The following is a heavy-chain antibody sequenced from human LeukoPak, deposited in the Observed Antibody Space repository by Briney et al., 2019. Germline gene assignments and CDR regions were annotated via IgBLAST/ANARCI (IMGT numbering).Heavy chain of an antibody. CDR2: IRSKAYGGTT. CDR1: GFTFGDYA. Sequence: SGGSLRLSCTASGFTFGDYAMSWFRQAPGKGLEWVGFIRSKAYGGTTEYAASVKGRFTISRDDSKSIAYLQMSSLKTEDTAVYYCTSLLRLGELSFDYWGQGTLVTVSS. J-gene: IGHJ4*02. CDR3: TSLLRLGELSFDY. D-gene: IGHD3-16*02. V-gene: IGHV3-49*03.